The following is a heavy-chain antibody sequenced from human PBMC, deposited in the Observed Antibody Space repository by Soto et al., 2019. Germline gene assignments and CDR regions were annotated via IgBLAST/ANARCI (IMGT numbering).Heavy chain of an antibody. CDR2: IYHSGST. CDR1: GGSISSSNW. V-gene: IGHV4-4*02. Sequence: SETLSLTXAVSGGSISSSNWWSWVRQPPGKGLEWIGEIYHSGSTNYNPSLKSRVTISVDKSKNQFSLKLSSVTAADTAVYYCARDGIGGNYYDSSGHYRAGDAFDIWGQGTMVTVS. J-gene: IGHJ3*02. D-gene: IGHD3-22*01. CDR3: ARDGIGGNYYDSSGHYRAGDAFDI.